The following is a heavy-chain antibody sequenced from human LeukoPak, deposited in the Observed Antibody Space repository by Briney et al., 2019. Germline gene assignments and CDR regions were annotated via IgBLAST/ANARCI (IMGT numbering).Heavy chain of an antibody. CDR2: VSYSGNT. D-gene: IGHD6-19*01. CDR3: ARAGYCSATSCQWVPLV. CDR1: GGSISTYY. J-gene: IGHJ6*02. V-gene: IGHV4-59*01. Sequence: SETLSLICTVSGGSISTYYWVWIRQSPGKELEWIGYVSYSGNTNYNPSLKSRVTISVDTSKNQLSLKLSSMTAADTAVYYCARAGYCSATSCQWVPLVWGQGTTVTVSS.